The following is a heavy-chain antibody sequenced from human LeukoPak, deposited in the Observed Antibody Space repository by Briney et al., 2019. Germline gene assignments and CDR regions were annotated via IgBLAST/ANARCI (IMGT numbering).Heavy chain of an antibody. CDR1: GGSISGSNW. D-gene: IGHD2-15*01. Sequence: SGTLSLTCAVSGGSISGSNWWSWVRQPPGKGLEWIGEIYHSGSTNYNPSLKSRVSISVDKSKNQFSLKLSSVTAADTAVYYCAREGRSGGNAFEIWGQGTMVTVSS. CDR3: AREGRSGGNAFEI. J-gene: IGHJ3*02. CDR2: IYHSGST. V-gene: IGHV4-4*02.